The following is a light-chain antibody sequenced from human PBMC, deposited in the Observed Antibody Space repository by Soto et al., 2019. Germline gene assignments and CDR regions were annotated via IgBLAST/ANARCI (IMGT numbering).Light chain of an antibody. CDR3: KQLNSYPPSFT. CDR1: QGISSY. Sequence: DIQLTQSPAFLSASVGDRVTITCRASQGISSYLAWYQQKPGKAPKLLIYPASTLQSGVPSRFSGSGSGTEFTLTISSLQPEDFATYYCKQLNSYPPSFTFGPGTKVDIK. V-gene: IGKV1-9*01. CDR2: PAS. J-gene: IGKJ3*01.